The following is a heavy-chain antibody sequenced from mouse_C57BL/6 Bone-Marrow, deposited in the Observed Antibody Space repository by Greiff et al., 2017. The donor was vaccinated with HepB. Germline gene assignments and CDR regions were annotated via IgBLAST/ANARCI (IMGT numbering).Heavy chain of an antibody. Sequence: QVQLQQSGAELVKPGASVKMSCKASGYTFTSYWITWVKQRPGQGLEWIGDIYPGSGSTNYNEKFKSKATLTVDTSSSTAYMQLSSLTSEDSAVYYCAKEEYDYDVDWYFDVWGTGTTVTVSS. CDR2: IYPGSGST. CDR3: AKEEYDYDVDWYFDV. D-gene: IGHD2-4*01. J-gene: IGHJ1*03. CDR1: GYTFTSYW. V-gene: IGHV1-55*01.